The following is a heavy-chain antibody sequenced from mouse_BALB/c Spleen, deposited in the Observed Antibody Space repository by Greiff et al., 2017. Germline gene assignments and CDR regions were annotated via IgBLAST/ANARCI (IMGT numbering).Heavy chain of an antibody. CDR3: TRYYGSTWFAY. D-gene: IGHD1-1*01. Sequence: VQPQQSGAELVRSGASVKLSCTASGFNIKDYYMHWVKQRPEQGLEWIGWIDPENGDTEYAPKFQGKATMTADTSSNTAYLQLSSLTSEDTAVYYCTRYYGSTWFAYWGQGTLVTVSA. V-gene: IGHV14-4*02. J-gene: IGHJ3*01. CDR1: GFNIKDYY. CDR2: IDPENGDT.